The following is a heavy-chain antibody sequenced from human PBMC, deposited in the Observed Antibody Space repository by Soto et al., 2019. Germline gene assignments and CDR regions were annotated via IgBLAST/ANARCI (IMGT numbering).Heavy chain of an antibody. V-gene: IGHV1-18*04. CDR3: ASTRILPAGGAGSYIPSDY. CDR1: GYTCTSYV. J-gene: IGHJ4*02. D-gene: IGHD3-10*01. Sequence: QVQLVQSGAEVKKPGASVKVSCKASGYTCTSYVISWVRQAPGQVLEWMGWTSAYNGNTIHAQKLQGRVTITTDTSTSTAYMELRSLRSDARAVYYCASTRILPAGGAGSYIPSDYCGQGTLVTVSS. CDR2: TSAYNGNT.